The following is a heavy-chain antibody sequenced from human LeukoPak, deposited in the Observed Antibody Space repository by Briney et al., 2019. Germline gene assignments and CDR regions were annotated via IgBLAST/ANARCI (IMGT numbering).Heavy chain of an antibody. J-gene: IGHJ4*02. D-gene: IGHD3-10*01. CDR3: ARTMVRGVTPDY. Sequence: PSETLSLTCTVSGGSISSSSYYWGWIRQPPGKGLEWIGSIYYSGNTYYNPSLKSRVTMSIDTSKNQFSLKLISVTAADTAVYYCARTMVRGVTPDYWGQGTLVTVSS. CDR1: GGSISSSSYY. CDR2: IYYSGNT. V-gene: IGHV4-39*07.